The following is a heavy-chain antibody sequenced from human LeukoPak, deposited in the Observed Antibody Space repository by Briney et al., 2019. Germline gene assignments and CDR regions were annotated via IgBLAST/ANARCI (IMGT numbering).Heavy chain of an antibody. D-gene: IGHD4-17*01. J-gene: IGHJ4*02. CDR2: IYYSGST. CDR3: ARGGPWTTVTTTGVPLDS. Sequence: SETLSLTCTVSGGSISSYDWSWIRQPPGKGLEWIGYIYYSGSTNYNPSLKSRVTISVDTSKSQFSLRLISVTAADTAMYYCARGGPWTTVTTTGVPLDSWGQGTQITVSS. CDR1: GGSISSYD. V-gene: IGHV4-59*01.